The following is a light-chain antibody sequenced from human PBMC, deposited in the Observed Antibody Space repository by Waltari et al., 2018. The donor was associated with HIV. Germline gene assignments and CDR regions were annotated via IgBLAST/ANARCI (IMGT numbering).Light chain of an antibody. CDR2: STN. V-gene: IGLV8-61*01. Sequence: QTVVTQEPSFSVSPGGTVTLHCRLSSGSVSTNLYPRWYQQTPGQAPRTLIYSTNTRSSGVPDRFSGSILGNKAALTITGAQAYDESDYYCVLYMGSGIWVFGGGTKLTVL. CDR1: SGSVSTNLY. J-gene: IGLJ3*02. CDR3: VLYMGSGIWV.